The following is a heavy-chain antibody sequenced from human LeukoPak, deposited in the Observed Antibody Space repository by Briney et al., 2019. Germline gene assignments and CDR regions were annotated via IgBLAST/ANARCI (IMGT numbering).Heavy chain of an antibody. D-gene: IGHD6-19*01. V-gene: IGHV1-8*01. J-gene: IGHJ4*02. Sequence: ASVKVSCKASGYTFTSCDINWVRQATGQGLEWMGWMNPNSGDTGYGQSFQGRITMTRDISIGTTYMELSNLTSEDTAIYYCTRGSSGRRDNWGQGTLVTVSA. CDR1: GYTFTSCD. CDR3: TRGSSGRRDN. CDR2: MNPNSGDT.